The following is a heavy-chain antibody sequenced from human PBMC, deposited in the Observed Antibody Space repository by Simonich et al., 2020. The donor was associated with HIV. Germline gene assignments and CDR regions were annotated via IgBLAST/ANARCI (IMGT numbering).Heavy chain of an antibody. Sequence: QVQLQQWGAGLLKPSETLSFTWAVYGWSFSGYYWSWSRQPPGKGLEWIGKINHSGSTNSNPSLKSRVTISGDTSKNQFYRKLSSVTAADTAVYYCARGFYQRLYYFDYWGQGTLVTVSS. D-gene: IGHD2-2*01. CDR1: GWSFSGYY. V-gene: IGHV4-34*01. J-gene: IGHJ4*02. CDR2: INHSGST. CDR3: ARGFYQRLYYFDY.